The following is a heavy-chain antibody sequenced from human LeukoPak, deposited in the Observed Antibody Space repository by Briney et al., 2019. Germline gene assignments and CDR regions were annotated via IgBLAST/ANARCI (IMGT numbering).Heavy chain of an antibody. CDR2: ISSSSSYI. CDR3: ARLGPDAFDI. Sequence: GGSLRLSCAASGFTFSSYSMNWVRQAPGKGLEWVSSISSSSSYIYYADSVKGRFTISRDNAKNPLYLQMNSLRAEDTAVYYCARLGPDAFDIWGQGTMVTVSS. J-gene: IGHJ3*02. V-gene: IGHV3-21*01. CDR1: GFTFSSYS.